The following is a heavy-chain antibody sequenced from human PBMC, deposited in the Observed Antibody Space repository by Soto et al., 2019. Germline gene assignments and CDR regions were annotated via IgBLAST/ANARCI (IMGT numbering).Heavy chain of an antibody. D-gene: IGHD3-9*01. J-gene: IGHJ4*02. CDR3: AKDWDYDILTGYSSLY. CDR1: GFTFSSYG. CDR2: ISYDGSNK. V-gene: IGHV3-30*18. Sequence: GGSLRLSCAASGFTFSSYGMHWVRQAPGKGLEWVAVISYDGSNKYYADSVKGRFTISRDNSKNTLYLQMNSLRAEDTAVYYCAKDWDYDILTGYSSLYWGQGTLVTVSS.